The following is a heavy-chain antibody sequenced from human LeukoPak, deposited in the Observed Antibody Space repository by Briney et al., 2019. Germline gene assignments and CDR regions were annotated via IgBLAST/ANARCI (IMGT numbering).Heavy chain of an antibody. CDR2: TYYRSRWYY. CDR1: GDSVSSNIAA. V-gene: IGHV6-1*01. J-gene: IGHJ1*01. CDR3: AGESSGSRFQR. D-gene: IGHD3-10*01. Sequence: SQTLSLTCAISGDSVSSNIAAWNCIMQSPSRGLECLGRTYYRSRWYYDYAVSVKSRISINPDTSKNQFSLQLNSVTPEDTAVYYCAGESSGSRFQRWGQGTLVTVSS.